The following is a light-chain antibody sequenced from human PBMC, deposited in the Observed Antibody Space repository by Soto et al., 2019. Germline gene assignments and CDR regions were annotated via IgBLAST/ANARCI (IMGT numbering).Light chain of an antibody. CDR1: QSVSNY. CDR3: QHRSDLPPS. J-gene: IGKJ3*01. CDR2: DVS. V-gene: IGKV3-11*01. Sequence: EIVLTQSPATLSLSPGERATLSCRASQSVSNYLAWYQQKPGQAPRLLIYDVSKRATGIPARFSGSGSRTDFTLTVSSLEPEDFAVYYCQHRSDLPPSFGPGTKVDIK.